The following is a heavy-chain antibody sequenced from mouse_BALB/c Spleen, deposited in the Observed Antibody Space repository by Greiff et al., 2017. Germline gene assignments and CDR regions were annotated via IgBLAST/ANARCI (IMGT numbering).Heavy chain of an antibody. CDR2: ISCYNGAT. J-gene: IGHJ3*01. CDR1: GYSFTGYY. V-gene: IGHV1S34*01. D-gene: IGHD1-1*01. Sequence: LVKTGASVKISCKASGYSFTGYYMHWVKQSHGKSLEWIGYISCYNGATSYNQKFKGKATFTVDTSSSTAYMQFNSLTSEDSAVYYCARNYGSSEGFAYWGQGTLVTVSA. CDR3: ARNYGSSEGFAY.